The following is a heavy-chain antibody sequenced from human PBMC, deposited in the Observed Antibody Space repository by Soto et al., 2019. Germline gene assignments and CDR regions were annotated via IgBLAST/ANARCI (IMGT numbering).Heavy chain of an antibody. Sequence: SETLSLTCAVSGGSISSGGYSWSWIRQPPGKGLEWIGYIYHSGSTYYNPSLKSRVTISVDRSKNQFSLKLSSVTATDTAVYYCARLFGCSGGSCYFDPWGQGTXVTVSS. V-gene: IGHV4-30-2*01. CDR2: IYHSGST. CDR3: ARLFGCSGGSCYFDP. D-gene: IGHD2-15*01. J-gene: IGHJ5*02. CDR1: GGSISSGGYS.